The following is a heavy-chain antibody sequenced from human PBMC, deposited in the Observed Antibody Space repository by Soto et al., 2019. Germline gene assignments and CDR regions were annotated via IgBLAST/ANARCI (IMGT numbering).Heavy chain of an antibody. D-gene: IGHD6-13*01. CDR3: AKRMSAAQHFDY. CDR1: GFTFSSYG. V-gene: IGHV3-30*18. Sequence: QVQLVESGGGVVQPGRSLRLSCAASGFTFSSYGMHWVRQAPGKGLEWVAVISYDGNTKYYADSVKGRFTISRDNSNNTLFLQMNSLRAEDTAVYFCAKRMSAAQHFDYWGQGTLVTVSS. J-gene: IGHJ4*02. CDR2: ISYDGNTK.